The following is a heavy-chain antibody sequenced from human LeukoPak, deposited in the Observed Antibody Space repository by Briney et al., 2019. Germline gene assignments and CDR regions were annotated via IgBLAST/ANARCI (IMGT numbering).Heavy chain of an antibody. Sequence: PSETLSLTCAVYGGSLSDYYWSWIRQPPGKGLEWIGYIWCSGFTYYNPSLKSRVTISVDTSKDQFFLKLSSVTAADTAMYYCARVRDWFDPWGQGTLVTVSS. V-gene: IGHV4-34*01. CDR1: GGSLSDYY. J-gene: IGHJ5*02. D-gene: IGHD4/OR15-4a*01. CDR2: IWCSGFT. CDR3: ARVRDWFDP.